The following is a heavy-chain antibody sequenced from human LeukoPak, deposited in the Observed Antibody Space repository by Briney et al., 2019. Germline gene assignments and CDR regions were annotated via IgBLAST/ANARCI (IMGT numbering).Heavy chain of an antibody. CDR2: MNPNSGNT. Sequence: WASVTVSCKASGYTFTSYDINWVRQATGQGLEWMGWMNPNSGNTGYAQKFQGRVTMTRNTSISTAYMELSSLRSEDTAVYYCARAGYCSGGSCSDYYYYMDVWGKGTTVTISS. CDR1: GYTFTSYD. D-gene: IGHD2-15*01. V-gene: IGHV1-8*01. CDR3: ARAGYCSGGSCSDYYYYMDV. J-gene: IGHJ6*03.